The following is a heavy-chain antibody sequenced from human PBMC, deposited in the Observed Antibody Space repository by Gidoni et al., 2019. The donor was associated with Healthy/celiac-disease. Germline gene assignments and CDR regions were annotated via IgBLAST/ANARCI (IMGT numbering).Heavy chain of an antibody. CDR2: MSWNSVGI. CDR3: AKDWDTNCSGCDY. J-gene: IGHJ4*02. CDR1: EFTFDDYA. Sequence: EVQLVESGGGSVQPGRSLRLSWAASEFTFDDYAMHWVRQAPGKGLEWVSGMSWNSVGIGDAYSVKGRFTIARDNAKNSQYLQMNSLRAEDTALYYCAKDWDTNCSGCDYWGQGTLVTVSS. D-gene: IGHD6-19*01. V-gene: IGHV3-9*01.